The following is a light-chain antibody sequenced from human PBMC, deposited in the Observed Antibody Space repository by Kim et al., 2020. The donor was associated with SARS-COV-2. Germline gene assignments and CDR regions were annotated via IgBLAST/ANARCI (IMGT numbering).Light chain of an antibody. V-gene: IGLV2-14*03. CDR2: DVS. Sequence: QSITVSCTGTISDVCGSTYVSCYQQHPGKAPKLMIYDVSNRPSGVSNRFSGSKSGNTAPLTISGLQAEDEADYYCSSYTSSSTLHVFGTGTKVTVL. CDR3: SSYTSSSTLHV. CDR1: ISDVCGSTY. J-gene: IGLJ1*01.